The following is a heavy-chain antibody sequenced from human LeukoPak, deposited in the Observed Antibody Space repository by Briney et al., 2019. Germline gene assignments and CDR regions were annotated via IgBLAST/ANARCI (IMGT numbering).Heavy chain of an antibody. V-gene: IGHV4-39*01. CDR3: ARRPVPFRGVXGTXXFDY. CDR2: IYYSRSN. Sequence: SETLSLTCTVSGGSISSSSYYWVWNRPPPGKGRVWIGSIYYSRSNYYNPSQNSRATISDDTTNTQFPLKMSPVTAAEAAYYYCARRPVPFRGVXGTXXFDYWGQGTLVTVSS. D-gene: IGHD3-10*01. J-gene: IGHJ4*02. CDR1: GGSISSSSYY.